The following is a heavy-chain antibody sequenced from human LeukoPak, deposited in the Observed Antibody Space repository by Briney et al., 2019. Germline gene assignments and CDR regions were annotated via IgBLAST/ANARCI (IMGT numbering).Heavy chain of an antibody. J-gene: IGHJ4*02. D-gene: IGHD6-19*01. Sequence: HPGGSLRLSCAASGFTFSSYSMNWVRQAPGKGLEWVSYISSSSSTIYYADSVKGRFTISRDNAKNSLYLQMNSLRAEDTAVYYCARGPSIAVAGGVGYFDYWGQGTLVTVSS. CDR2: ISSSSSTI. CDR1: GFTFSSYS. V-gene: IGHV3-48*01. CDR3: ARGPSIAVAGGVGYFDY.